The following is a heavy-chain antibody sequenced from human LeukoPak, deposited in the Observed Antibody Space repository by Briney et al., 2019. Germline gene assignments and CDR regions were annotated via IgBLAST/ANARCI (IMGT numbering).Heavy chain of an antibody. CDR1: GFTFDDYA. V-gene: IGHV3-43D*03. J-gene: IGHJ4*02. Sequence: GGSLRLSCAASGFTFDDYAMHWVRQAPGKGLEWVSLISWDGGSTYYADSVKGRFTISRDNSKNSLYLQMNSLRAEDTALYYCAKDIDRYYDSSGSNFDYWGQGTLVTVSS. CDR3: AKDIDRYYDSSGSNFDY. CDR2: ISWDGGST. D-gene: IGHD3-22*01.